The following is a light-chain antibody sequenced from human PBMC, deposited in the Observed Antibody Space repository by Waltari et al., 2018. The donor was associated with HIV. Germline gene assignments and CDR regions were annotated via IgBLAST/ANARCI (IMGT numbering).Light chain of an antibody. Sequence: EVVLTQSQATLSVSPGERVNLSCRASQSIDSYLAWYQQKPGQAPRLLISAASTRAADISRNFSGSGSGREFTLTIKNLRPEDFAVYYCQQRSVWPHTFGPGTNLQIK. V-gene: IGKV3-11*02. CDR3: QQRSVWPHT. CDR1: QSIDSY. CDR2: AAS. J-gene: IGKJ2*01.